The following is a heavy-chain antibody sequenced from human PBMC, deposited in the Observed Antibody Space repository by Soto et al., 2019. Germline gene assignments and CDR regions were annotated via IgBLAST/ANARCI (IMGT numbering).Heavy chain of an antibody. CDR3: AGGLLRGPLDY. D-gene: IGHD3-16*01. CDR2: IYHSGST. V-gene: IGHV4-30-2*01. Sequence: SETLSLTCAVSGGSISSGGYSWSWIRQPPGKGLEWIGYIYHSGSTYYNPSLKSRVTISVDRSKNQFSLKLSSVTAEDTAIYYCAGGLLRGPLDYCGPGTLVTVSS. J-gene: IGHJ4*02. CDR1: GGSISSGGYS.